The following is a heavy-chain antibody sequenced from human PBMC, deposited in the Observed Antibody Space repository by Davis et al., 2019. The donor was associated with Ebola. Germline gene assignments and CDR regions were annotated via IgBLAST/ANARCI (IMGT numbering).Heavy chain of an antibody. CDR1: GGSISSYY. J-gene: IGHJ3*02. V-gene: IGHV4-59*12. Sequence: SETLSLTCTVSGGSISSYYWSWIRQPPGKGLEWIGYIYYSGSTNYNPSLKSRVTISVDTSKNQFSLKLSSVTAADTAVYYCARTFDIWSQGTMVTVSS. CDR3: ARTFDI. CDR2: IYYSGST.